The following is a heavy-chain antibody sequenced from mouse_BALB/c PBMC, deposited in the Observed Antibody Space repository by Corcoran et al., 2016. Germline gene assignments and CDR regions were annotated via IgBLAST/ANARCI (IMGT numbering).Heavy chain of an antibody. CDR3: ARWGITTVDY. CDR2: INPRSRGT. CDR1: GYTFTDCN. D-gene: IGHD1-1*01. V-gene: IGHV1-18*01. Sequence: EVLLPQAGPIVVKSGASVKIICKPSGYTFTDCNRDWVKQSQGKGLEWVGDINPRSRGTIYNQTFEGRATLTVDKSASTAYMELRRLTSEETAVYYCARWGITTVDYWGQGTTVTVSS. J-gene: IGHJ2*01.